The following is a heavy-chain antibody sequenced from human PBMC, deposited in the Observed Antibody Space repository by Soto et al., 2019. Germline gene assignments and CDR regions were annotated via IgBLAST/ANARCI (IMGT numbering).Heavy chain of an antibody. D-gene: IGHD6-19*01. CDR1: GFTFSSYA. CDR2: ISYDGSNK. V-gene: IGHV3-30-3*01. CDR3: AKDINNKRLVYSFYFYYMDG. Sequence: GGSLRLSCAASGFTFSSYAMHWVRQAPGKGLEWVAVISYDGSNKYYADSVKGRFTISRDNSKNTLYLQMNSLRAEDTALYYCAKDINNKRLVYSFYFYYMDGWGKGTTVTVAS. J-gene: IGHJ6*03.